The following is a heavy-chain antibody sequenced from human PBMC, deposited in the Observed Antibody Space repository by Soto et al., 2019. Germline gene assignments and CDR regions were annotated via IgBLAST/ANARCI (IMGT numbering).Heavy chain of an antibody. CDR1: GGTFSSYA. CDR2: IIPIFGTA. CDR3: ARPSSSSDYYGMDV. V-gene: IGHV1-69*06. J-gene: IGHJ6*02. Sequence: AASVKVSCKASGGTFSSYAISWVRQAPGQGLEWMGGIIPIFGTANYAQKFQGRVTITADKSTSTAYMELSSLRSEDTAVYYCARPSSSSDYYGMDVWGQGTTVTVSS. D-gene: IGHD6-6*01.